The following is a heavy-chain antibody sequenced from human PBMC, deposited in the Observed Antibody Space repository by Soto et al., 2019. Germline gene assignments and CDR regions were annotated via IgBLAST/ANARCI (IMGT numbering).Heavy chain of an antibody. CDR1: GGSVSNKTYY. D-gene: IGHD4-17*01. CDR3: ARTTAVPNTLRSRYFFDY. Sequence: SETLSLTCSVSGGSVSNKTYYWSWIRQPPGKRPEWIGYVYYSGTTNYNPSLKSRVTISVDLSKNQFSLRLSSVTTADTALYYCARTTAVPNTLRSRYFFDYWGQGTLVTVSS. CDR2: VYYSGTT. V-gene: IGHV4-61*01. J-gene: IGHJ4*02.